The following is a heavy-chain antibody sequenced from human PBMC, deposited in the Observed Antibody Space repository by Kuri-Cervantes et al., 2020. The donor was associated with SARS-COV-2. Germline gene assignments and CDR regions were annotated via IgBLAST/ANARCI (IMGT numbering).Heavy chain of an antibody. D-gene: IGHD4-17*01. CDR3: ARAYGDYVFREGLDS. Sequence: GESLKISCTASGFIFSDYYMTWIRQAPGKGLEWVSNIGPSGTPKYYADSVKGRFTISRDNAKNSLYLQMNSLRVEDTALYYCARAYGDYVFREGLDSWGQGTLVTVSS. CDR2: IGPSGTPK. CDR1: GFIFSDYY. V-gene: IGHV3-11*04. J-gene: IGHJ4*02.